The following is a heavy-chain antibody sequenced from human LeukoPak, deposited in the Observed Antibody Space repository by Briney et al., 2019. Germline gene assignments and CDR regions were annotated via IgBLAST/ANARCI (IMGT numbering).Heavy chain of an antibody. CDR1: GGSISSGDYY. Sequence: SQTLSLTCTVSGGSISSGDYYWSWIRQPPGKGLEWIGYIYYSGSTYYNPSLKSRVTISVDTSKNQFSLKLSSVTAADTAVYYCARAPPAYFWSGYGYYYMDVWGKGTTVTVSS. CDR3: ARAPPAYFWSGYGYYYMDV. J-gene: IGHJ6*03. CDR2: IYYSGST. V-gene: IGHV4-30-4*08. D-gene: IGHD3-3*01.